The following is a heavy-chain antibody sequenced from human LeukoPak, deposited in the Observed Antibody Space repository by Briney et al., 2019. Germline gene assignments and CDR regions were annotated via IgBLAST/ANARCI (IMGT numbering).Heavy chain of an antibody. V-gene: IGHV1-46*01. Sequence: GASVKVSSKASGSPLTTTYMNWGGRPPGQGLEGRGIINPSGGSTSYAQKFQGRVTMTRDTSTSTVYKELSSLRSEDTAVYYCARGSGYCGGDCYLDYWGQGTLVTVSS. CDR2: INPSGGST. CDR1: GSPLTTTY. CDR3: ARGSGYCGGDCYLDY. D-gene: IGHD2-21*02. J-gene: IGHJ4*02.